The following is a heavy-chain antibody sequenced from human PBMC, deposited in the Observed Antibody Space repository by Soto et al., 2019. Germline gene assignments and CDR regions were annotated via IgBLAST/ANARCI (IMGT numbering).Heavy chain of an antibody. CDR2: VIPILDIA. CDR1: GGTFSSYT. J-gene: IGHJ4*02. D-gene: IGHD4-17*01. V-gene: IGHV1-69*02. CDR3: ARVIREADGIDY. Sequence: VASVKVSCKASGGTFSSYTITWVRQAPGQGLEWMGRVIPILDIANYAQKFQGRVTITADKSTSTAYMELSSLRSEDTAVYYCARVIREADGIDYWGQGTLVTVSS.